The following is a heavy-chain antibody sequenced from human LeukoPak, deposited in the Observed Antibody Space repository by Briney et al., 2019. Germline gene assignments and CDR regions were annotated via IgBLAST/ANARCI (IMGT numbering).Heavy chain of an antibody. CDR1: GYTFINYG. Sequence: ASVKVSCKASGYTFINYGITWVRQAPGQGLEWMGWISAYNANTLYAQNLQGRVTLTTDTSTSTAYMDLRSLRSDDTAVYYCAGTYYYDARSFDYWGQGTLVTVSS. D-gene: IGHD4/OR15-4a*01. CDR2: ISAYNANT. V-gene: IGHV1-18*01. CDR3: AGTYYYDARSFDY. J-gene: IGHJ4*02.